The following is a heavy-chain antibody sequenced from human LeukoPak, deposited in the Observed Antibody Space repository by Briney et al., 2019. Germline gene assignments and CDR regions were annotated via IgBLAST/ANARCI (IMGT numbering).Heavy chain of an antibody. CDR1: GYSFTRYW. CDR2: IDPSDSYT. CDR3: ARHAKLDYSNYFFDY. D-gene: IGHD4-11*01. Sequence: GESLRISCKGSGYSFTRYWISWVRQMPGKGLEWMGRIDPSDSYTNYSPSFQGHVTISADKSISNAYLQWSSLKASDTDMYYCARHAKLDYSNYFFDYWGQGTLVTVSS. J-gene: IGHJ4*02. V-gene: IGHV5-10-1*01.